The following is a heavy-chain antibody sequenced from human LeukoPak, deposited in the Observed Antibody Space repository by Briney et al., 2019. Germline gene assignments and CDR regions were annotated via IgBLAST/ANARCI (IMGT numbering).Heavy chain of an antibody. D-gene: IGHD3-16*01. CDR3: ARGGGLDV. J-gene: IGHJ6*02. V-gene: IGHV3-7*03. CDR1: GFTFSSYW. Sequence: GGSLRLSCAASGFTFSSYWMNWARQAPGKGLEWVASINHNGNVNYYVDSVRGRFTISRDNAKNSLYLQMSNLRAEDTAVYFCARGGGLDVWGQGATVTVSS. CDR2: INHNGNVN.